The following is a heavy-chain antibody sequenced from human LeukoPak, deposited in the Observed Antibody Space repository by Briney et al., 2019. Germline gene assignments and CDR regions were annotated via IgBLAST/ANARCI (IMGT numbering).Heavy chain of an antibody. V-gene: IGHV4-59*01. D-gene: IGHD1-7*01. J-gene: IGHJ3*02. CDR1: GGSISSYY. CDR3: ATSKGGYNWNYGAFDI. CDR2: IYYSGRT. Sequence: SETLSLTCTVSGGSISSYYWSWIRQPPGKGLEWIGYIYYSGRTNYNPSLKSRVTISVDTSKNQFSLKLSSVTAADTAVYYCATSKGGYNWNYGAFDIWGQGTMVTVSS.